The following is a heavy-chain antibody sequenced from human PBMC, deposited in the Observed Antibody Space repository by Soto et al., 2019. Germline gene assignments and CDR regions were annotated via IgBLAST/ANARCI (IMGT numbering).Heavy chain of an antibody. CDR2: TYYRSTSGN. CDR3: ARQIAPTGTAGPFDY. Sequence: QVQLQQSGPGLVKPSQTLSLTCAISGDSVSSNSAAWTWIRQSPSRGLEWLGRTYYRSTSGNDYPISLRSRTTIHPDTSNIQFPRHLNSVTPEDTAAYYCARQIAPTGTAGPFDYWGQGTLVTVSP. CDR1: GDSVSSNSAA. J-gene: IGHJ4*02. D-gene: IGHD6-13*01. V-gene: IGHV6-1*01.